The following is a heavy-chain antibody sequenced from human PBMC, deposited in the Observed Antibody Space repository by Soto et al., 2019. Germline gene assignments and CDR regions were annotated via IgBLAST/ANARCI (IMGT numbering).Heavy chain of an antibody. V-gene: IGHV1-69*13. CDR3: ARDRYSGWLDY. CDR1: GCTFSIYA. CDR2: IIPIFGTA. Sequence: GASVKVSCKASGCTFSIYAISWVRQAPGQGLEWMGGIIPIFGTANYAQKFQGRVTITADESTSTAYMELSSLRSEDTAVYYCARDRYSGWLDYWGQGTLVTVSS. D-gene: IGHD6-19*01. J-gene: IGHJ4*02.